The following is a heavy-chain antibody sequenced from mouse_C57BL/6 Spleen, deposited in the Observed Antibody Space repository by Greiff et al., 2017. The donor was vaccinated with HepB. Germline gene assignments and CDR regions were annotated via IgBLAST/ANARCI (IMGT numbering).Heavy chain of an antibody. Sequence: QVQLQQPGAELVKPGASVKLSCKASGYTFTSYWMQWVKQRPGQGLEWIGEIDPSDSYTNYNQKFKGKATLTVDTSSSTAYRQLSSRTSEDSAVYYCGVSNFYFDYWGQGTTLTVSS. V-gene: IGHV1-50*01. CDR1: GYTFTSYW. CDR2: IDPSDSYT. J-gene: IGHJ2*01. CDR3: GVSNFYFDY. D-gene: IGHD2-5*01.